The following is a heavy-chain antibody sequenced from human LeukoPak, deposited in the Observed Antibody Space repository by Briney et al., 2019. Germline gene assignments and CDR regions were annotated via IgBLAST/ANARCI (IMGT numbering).Heavy chain of an antibody. J-gene: IGHJ3*02. D-gene: IGHD5-12*01. CDR1: GFTFSSYS. Sequence: PGGSLRLSCAASGFTFSSYSMNWVRQAPGKGLEWVSSISSSSSYIYYADSVKGRFTISRDNAKNSLYLQMNSLRAEDTAVYYCARDNSGYEGAFDIWGQGTMVTVSS. CDR2: ISSSSSYI. V-gene: IGHV3-21*01. CDR3: ARDNSGYEGAFDI.